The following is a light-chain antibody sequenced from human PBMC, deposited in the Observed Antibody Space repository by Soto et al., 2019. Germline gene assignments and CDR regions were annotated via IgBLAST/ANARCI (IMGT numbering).Light chain of an antibody. J-gene: IGLJ1*01. V-gene: IGLV2-14*01. CDR2: DVS. Sequence: QAVLTQPASVSGSPGPSITISCTGTSSEVGGYKYVSWYQQHPGKAPKLMIYDVSNRPSGDSNRFSGSKSGNTASLTISGLQAEDEADYYCSSYTSSSTSYVFGTGTKVTVL. CDR3: SSYTSSSTSYV. CDR1: SSEVGGYKY.